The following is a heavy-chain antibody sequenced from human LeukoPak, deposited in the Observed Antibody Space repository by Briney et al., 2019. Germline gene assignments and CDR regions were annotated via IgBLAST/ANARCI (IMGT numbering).Heavy chain of an antibody. CDR3: ARDFRPDYGDYLGAFDI. CDR2: IYYSGST. D-gene: IGHD4-17*01. CDR1: GGSISSSSYY. J-gene: IGHJ3*02. Sequence: SETLSLTCTVSGGSISSSSYYWGWIRQPPGKGLEWIGSIYYSGSTYYNPSLKSRVTISVDTSKNQFSLKLSPVTAADTAVYYCARDFRPDYGDYLGAFDIWGQGTMVTVSS. V-gene: IGHV4-39*07.